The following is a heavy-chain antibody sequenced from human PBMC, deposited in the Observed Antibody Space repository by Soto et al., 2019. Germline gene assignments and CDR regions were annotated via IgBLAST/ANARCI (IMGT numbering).Heavy chain of an antibody. D-gene: IGHD2-2*01. CDR3: AREGSGSSTSFDY. V-gene: IGHV3-66*01. CDR2: IYSGAGT. CDR1: GFNVSSTS. Sequence: VQLVESGGGLVQPGGSLRLSCAASGFNVSSTSMSWVRQAPGKGLEWVSVIYSGAGTHYAGSVKGRFTISRDTSKNTLYLQMNSLGVEETAVYYCAREGSGSSTSFDYWGQGALVTVSS. J-gene: IGHJ4*02.